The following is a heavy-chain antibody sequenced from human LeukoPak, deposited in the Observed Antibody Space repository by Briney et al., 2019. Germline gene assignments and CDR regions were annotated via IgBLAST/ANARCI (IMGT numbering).Heavy chain of an antibody. CDR1: GGSISSYY. V-gene: IGHV4-4*07. Sequence: PSETLSLTCTVSGGSISSYYWSWIRQPAGKGLEWIGRIYTSGSTNYDPSLKSRVTMSVDTSKNQFSLKLSSVTAADTAVYYCARAGMEQQLPDSNWFDPWGQGTLVTVSS. CDR3: ARAGMEQQLPDSNWFDP. J-gene: IGHJ5*02. D-gene: IGHD6-13*01. CDR2: IYTSGST.